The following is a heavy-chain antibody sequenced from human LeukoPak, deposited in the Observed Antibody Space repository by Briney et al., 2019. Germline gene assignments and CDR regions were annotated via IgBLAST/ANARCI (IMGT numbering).Heavy chain of an antibody. V-gene: IGHV3-11*01. J-gene: IGHJ4*02. Sequence: GGSLRLSCAASGFTFSDCYMSWIREAPGKGLEWVSYISSSGSTIYYADSVKGRFTISRDNAKNSLYPQMNSLRAEDTAVYYCARVNYYDSSATDYWGQGTLVTVSS. CDR1: GFTFSDCY. CDR3: ARVNYYDSSATDY. D-gene: IGHD3-22*01. CDR2: ISSSGSTI.